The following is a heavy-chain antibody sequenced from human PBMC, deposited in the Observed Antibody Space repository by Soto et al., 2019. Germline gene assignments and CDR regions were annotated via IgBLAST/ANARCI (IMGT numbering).Heavy chain of an antibody. Sequence: SPTLSLTCAISGYSVSSNSAAVNWIRQSPSRGLEWLGRTYYRSKWYNDYAVSVKSRITINPDTSKNQFSLQLNSVTPEDTAVYYCARVVTQYSYDSYFDLWGRGTLVTVSS. CDR3: ARVVTQYSYDSYFDL. CDR1: GYSVSSNSAA. D-gene: IGHD5-18*01. V-gene: IGHV6-1*01. CDR2: TYYRSKWYN. J-gene: IGHJ2*01.